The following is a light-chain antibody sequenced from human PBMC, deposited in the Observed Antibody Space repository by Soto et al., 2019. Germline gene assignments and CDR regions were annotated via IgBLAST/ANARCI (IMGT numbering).Light chain of an antibody. CDR1: SSDVGSHNL. CDR3: CSYGGSRAV. J-gene: IGLJ7*01. V-gene: IGLV2-23*02. Sequence: QSALTQPASVSGSPGQSITISCTGTSSDVGSHNLVSWYQQHPGQAPKLMIYEVSKRPLGVSARFSASKSGNTASLTISWIQAEDEADYYCCSYGGSRAVFGGGTQLTVL. CDR2: EVS.